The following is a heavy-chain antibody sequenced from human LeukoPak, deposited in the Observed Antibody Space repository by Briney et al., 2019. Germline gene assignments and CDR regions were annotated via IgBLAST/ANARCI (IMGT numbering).Heavy chain of an antibody. V-gene: IGHV4-34*01. CDR3: ARAFNRPDY. Sequence: PSGTLSLTCAVYGGSFSGYYWSWIRQPPGKGLEWIGEINHSGSTNYNPSLKSRVTISVDTSKNQFSLKLSSVTAADTAVYHCARAFNRPDYWGQGTLVTVSS. CDR2: INHSGST. D-gene: IGHD1-14*01. CDR1: GGSFSGYY. J-gene: IGHJ4*02.